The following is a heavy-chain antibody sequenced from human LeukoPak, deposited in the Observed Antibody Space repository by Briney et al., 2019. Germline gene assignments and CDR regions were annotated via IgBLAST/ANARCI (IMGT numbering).Heavy chain of an antibody. CDR3: ARDEMATIGGFGY. V-gene: IGHV4-34*01. Sequence: SETLSLTCAVYGGSFSGYYWSWIRQPPGKGLEWIGEINRSGSANYNPSLKSRVTISVDTSKNQFSLKLSSVTAADTAVYYCARDEMATIGGFGYWGQRTLVTVSS. J-gene: IGHJ4*02. CDR2: INRSGSA. CDR1: GGSFSGYY. D-gene: IGHD5-24*01.